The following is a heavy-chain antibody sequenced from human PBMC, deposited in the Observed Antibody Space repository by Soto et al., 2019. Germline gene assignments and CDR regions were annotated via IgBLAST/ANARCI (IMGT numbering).Heavy chain of an antibody. CDR3: ARGYFDAGHGYDL. V-gene: IGHV5-51*01. CDR2: IFTRDSET. D-gene: IGHD3-9*01. Sequence: GESLKISCKGPGHLFNNHWIGWARQTPGKGLEWMGLIFTRDSETKTSPSFQGHVSFSVDNSINTVYLQWTSLKTTDTGIYFCARGYFDAGHGYDLWGQGTLVTAPQ. J-gene: IGHJ5*02. CDR1: GHLFNNHW.